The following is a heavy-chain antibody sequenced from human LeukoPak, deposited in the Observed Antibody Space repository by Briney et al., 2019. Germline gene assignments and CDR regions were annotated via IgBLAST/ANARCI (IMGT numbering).Heavy chain of an antibody. CDR2: ISSSSSYI. D-gene: IGHD2-2*01. J-gene: IGHJ5*02. Sequence: PGGSLRLSCAASGFTFSSYSMNWVRQAPGKGLEWVSSISSSSSYIYYADSVKGRFTISRDNAKNSLYLQMNSLRAEDTAVYYCARDRGEYCSSTSCSGPNWFDPWGQGTLVTVSS. CDR1: GFTFSSYS. CDR3: ARDRGEYCSSTSCSGPNWFDP. V-gene: IGHV3-21*01.